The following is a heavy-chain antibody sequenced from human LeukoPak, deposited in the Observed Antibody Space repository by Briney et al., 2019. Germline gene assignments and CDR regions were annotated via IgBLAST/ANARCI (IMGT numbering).Heavy chain of an antibody. CDR1: GFTFSSYW. Sequence: GGSLRLSCAASGFTFSSYWMHWVRQAPGKGLEWVSSISDTSNYIYYSDSVEGRFTISRDNAKNSLYLQMNSLRVEDTAVYYCANHFACGSTSCPPFDSWGQGTLVTVSS. J-gene: IGHJ4*02. CDR2: ISDTSNYI. CDR3: ANHFACGSTSCPPFDS. V-gene: IGHV3-21*01. D-gene: IGHD2-2*01.